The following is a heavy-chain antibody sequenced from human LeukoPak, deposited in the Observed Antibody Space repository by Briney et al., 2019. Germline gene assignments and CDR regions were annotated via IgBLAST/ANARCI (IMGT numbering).Heavy chain of an antibody. J-gene: IGHJ2*01. CDR3: AGDGGTDTHDWYFDL. Sequence: GGSLRLSCAASGFTLSNCWMIHWVRQVPGKGLQWVSRINNDGNLKTDGRDTGYADSVKGRFTISTDNAKNTPYLQMNSLRAEDTAVYYCAGDGGTDTHDWYFDLWGRGTQVTVSS. D-gene: IGHD3-16*01. V-gene: IGHV3-74*01. CDR1: GFTLSNCW. CDR2: INNDGNLKTDGRDT.